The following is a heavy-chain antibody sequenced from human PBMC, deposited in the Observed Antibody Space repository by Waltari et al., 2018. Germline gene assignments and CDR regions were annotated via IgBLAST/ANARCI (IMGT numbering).Heavy chain of an antibody. D-gene: IGHD5-12*01. CDR1: GFTFSSTW. V-gene: IGHV3-7*01. CDR2: IKQDGSEK. J-gene: IGHJ5*02. CDR3: ARVSSGYDR. Sequence: EVQMVESGGGLVQPGGSLRLSCAASGFTFSSTWMSGARQAPGRGGEWGANIKQDGSEKYYVDSVKGRFTISRDNAKNSLYLQMNSLRAEDTAVYYCARVSSGYDRWGQGTLVTVSS.